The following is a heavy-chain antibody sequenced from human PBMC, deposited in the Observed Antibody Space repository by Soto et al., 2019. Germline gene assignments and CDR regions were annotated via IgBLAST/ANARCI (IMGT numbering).Heavy chain of an antibody. CDR1: GFTFSSYG. D-gene: IGHD3-3*01. V-gene: IGHV3-30*18. CDR2: ISYDGSNK. Sequence: QVQLVESGGGVVQPGRSLRLSCAASGFTFSSYGMHWVRQAPGKGLEWVAVISYDGSNKYYADSVKGRFTISRDNSKNTLYLQMNSLRAEDTAVYYGAKADYDFWSGYYFGMDVWGQGTTVTVSS. J-gene: IGHJ6*02. CDR3: AKADYDFWSGYYFGMDV.